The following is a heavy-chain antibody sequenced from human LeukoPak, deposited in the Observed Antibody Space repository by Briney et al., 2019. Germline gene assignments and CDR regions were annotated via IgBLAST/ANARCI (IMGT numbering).Heavy chain of an antibody. CDR2: IYYSGST. CDR1: GGSISSGDYY. Sequence: SQTLSLTCTVSGGSISSGDYYWSWIRQPPGKGLEWIGYIYYSGSTYYNPSLKSRVTISVDTSKNQFSLKLSSVTAADTAVYYCARFEDAGAAEGILIWGQGTVVTVSS. CDR3: ARFEDAGAAEGILI. J-gene: IGHJ3*02. D-gene: IGHD6-13*01. V-gene: IGHV4-30-4*08.